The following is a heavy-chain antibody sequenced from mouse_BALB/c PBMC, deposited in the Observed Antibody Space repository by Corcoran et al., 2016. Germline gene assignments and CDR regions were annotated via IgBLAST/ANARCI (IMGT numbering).Heavy chain of an antibody. CDR1: GYTFTNYG. D-gene: IGHD2-4*01. CDR3: ARDYDYERYFDV. Sequence: QIQLVQSGPELKKPGETVKISCKASGYTFTNYGMNWVKQAPGKGLKWMDWINTYTGEPTYADDFKGRFAFSLETSASTAYLQINNLKNEDTATYFCARDYDYERYFDVWGAGTTVTVSS. V-gene: IGHV9-3-1*01. J-gene: IGHJ1*01. CDR2: INTYTGEP.